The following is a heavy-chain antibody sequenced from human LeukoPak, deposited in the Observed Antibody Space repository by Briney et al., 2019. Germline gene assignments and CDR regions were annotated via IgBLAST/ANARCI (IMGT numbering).Heavy chain of an antibody. CDR1: GFTFSSYA. Sequence: GGSLRLSCAGSGFTFSSYAMSWVRQAPGKGLEWVSAISGSGGGTYYADSVKGRFTTSRDNSKNTLYLQMNSLRAEDTAVYYCAKVGEQWLIRRGDAFDIWGQGTMVTVSS. CDR2: ISGSGGGT. CDR3: AKVGEQWLIRRGDAFDI. J-gene: IGHJ3*02. V-gene: IGHV3-23*01. D-gene: IGHD6-19*01.